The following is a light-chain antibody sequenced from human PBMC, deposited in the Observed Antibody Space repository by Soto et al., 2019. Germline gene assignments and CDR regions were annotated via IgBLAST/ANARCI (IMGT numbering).Light chain of an antibody. J-gene: IGKJ4*01. V-gene: IGKV3-15*01. CDR3: PHYSDWPLT. CDR2: NAY. Sequence: EIVMTQSPATLSVSPGEGATLYCRASQGIGTTLAWYQQKPGQTPRLLIYNAYIRATGVPARFSGSASGTEFILTISSLQSEDFAVYYCPHYSDWPLTFGGGTKVDIK. CDR1: QGIGTT.